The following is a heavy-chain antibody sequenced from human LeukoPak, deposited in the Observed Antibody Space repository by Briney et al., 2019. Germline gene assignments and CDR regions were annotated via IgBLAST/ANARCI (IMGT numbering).Heavy chain of an antibody. CDR3: AKTKLKRELRGDYFDY. D-gene: IGHD4-23*01. CDR1: GFTFDDYT. CDR2: ISWDGGST. V-gene: IGHV3-43*01. J-gene: IGHJ4*02. Sequence: PGGSLRLSCAASGFTFDDYTMHWVRQAPGKGLEWVSLISWDGGSTYYADSVKGRFTISRDNSKNSLYLQMNSLRTEDTALYYCAKTKLKRELRGDYFDYWGQGTLVTVSS.